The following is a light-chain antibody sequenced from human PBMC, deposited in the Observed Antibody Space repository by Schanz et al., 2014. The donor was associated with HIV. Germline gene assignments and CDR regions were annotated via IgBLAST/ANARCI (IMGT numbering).Light chain of an antibody. CDR3: QSSDDDDPGL. Sequence: NFMLTQPHSVSASPGKTVTISCTGGGGSIANNYVQWYQQRPGSAPTTVIYEDNLRPSGVPDRFSGSVDSSSNSASLTISGLQPEDEGDYYCQSSDDDDPGLFGGGTKLTVL. CDR2: EDN. J-gene: IGLJ3*02. V-gene: IGLV6-57*02. CDR1: GGSIANNY.